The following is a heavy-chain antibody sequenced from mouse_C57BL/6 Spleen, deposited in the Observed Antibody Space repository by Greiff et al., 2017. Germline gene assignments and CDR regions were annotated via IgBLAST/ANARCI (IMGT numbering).Heavy chain of an antibody. J-gene: IGHJ1*03. V-gene: IGHV1-20*01. CDR3: AREGSNYRYFDV. CDR2: INPYNGDT. CDR1: GYSFTGYF. Sequence: VQLKQSGPELVKPGDSVKISCKASGYSFTGYFMNWVMQSHGKSLEWIGRINPYNGDTFYNQKFKGKATLTVDKSSSTAHMELRSLTSEDSAVYYCAREGSNYRYFDVWGTGTTVTVSS.